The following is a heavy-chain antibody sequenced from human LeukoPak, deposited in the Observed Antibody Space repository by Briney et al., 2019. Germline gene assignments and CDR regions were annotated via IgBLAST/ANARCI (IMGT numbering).Heavy chain of an antibody. J-gene: IGHJ4*02. CDR3: ARESKAAAGPDY. V-gene: IGHV1-69*05. Sequence: SVKVSCKASGGTFSSYAISWVRQAPGQGLEWMGGIIPIFGTANYAQKFQGRVTITTDESTSTAYMELSSLRSEDTAVYYCARESKAAAGPDYWGQGTLVTVSS. CDR1: GGTFSSYA. CDR2: IIPIFGTA. D-gene: IGHD6-13*01.